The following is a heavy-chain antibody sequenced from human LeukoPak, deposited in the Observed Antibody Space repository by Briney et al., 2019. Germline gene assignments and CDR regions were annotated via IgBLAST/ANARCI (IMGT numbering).Heavy chain of an antibody. CDR3: ARREVVVVVALSDYFDY. D-gene: IGHD2-15*01. CDR2: INHSGST. J-gene: IGHJ4*02. V-gene: IGHV4-34*01. CDR1: GGSFSGYY. Sequence: SETLSLTCAVYGGSFSGYYWSWIRQPPGKGLEWIGEINHSGSTNHNPSLKSRVTISVDTSKNQFSLKLSSVTAADTAVYYCARREVVVVVALSDYFDYWGQGTLVTVSS.